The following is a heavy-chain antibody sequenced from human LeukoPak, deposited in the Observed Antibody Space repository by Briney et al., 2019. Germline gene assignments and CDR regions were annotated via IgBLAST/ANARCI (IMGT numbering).Heavy chain of an antibody. Sequence: GGSLRLSCAASGFTFSDYNMRWIRQAPGKGLEWVSSISRSGSTKYYADSVKGRFTISRDNAKNSLFLQMNSLRAEDTALYHCARYSGYDFYYYYYMDVWGKGTTVTISS. CDR1: GFTFSDYN. D-gene: IGHD5-12*01. CDR3: ARYSGYDFYYYYYMDV. J-gene: IGHJ6*03. CDR2: ISRSGSTK. V-gene: IGHV3-11*01.